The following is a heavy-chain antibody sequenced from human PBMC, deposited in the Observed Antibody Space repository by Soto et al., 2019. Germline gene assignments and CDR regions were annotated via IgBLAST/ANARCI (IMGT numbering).Heavy chain of an antibody. Sequence: GASVKVSFKASGGTFSSYAISWVRQAPGQGLEWMGGIIPIFGTANYAQKFQGRVTITADESTSTAYMELSSLRSEDTAVYYCAREATVDYYDSSGYNNFDYWGQGTLVTVSS. D-gene: IGHD3-22*01. CDR1: GGTFSSYA. CDR2: IIPIFGTA. CDR3: AREATVDYYDSSGYNNFDY. V-gene: IGHV1-69*13. J-gene: IGHJ4*02.